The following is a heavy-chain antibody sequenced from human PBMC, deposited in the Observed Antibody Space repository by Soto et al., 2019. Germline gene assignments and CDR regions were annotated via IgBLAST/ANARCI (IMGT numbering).Heavy chain of an antibody. J-gene: IGHJ4*02. CDR1: GFTFSSYA. Sequence: GSLRLSCAASGFTFSSYAMHWVRQAPGKGLEWVAVISYDGSNKYYADSVKGRFTISRDNSKNTLYLQMNSLRAEDTAVYYCARIIAAAGPFDYWGQGTLVTVSS. CDR3: ARIIAAAGPFDY. D-gene: IGHD6-13*01. CDR2: ISYDGSNK. V-gene: IGHV3-30-3*01.